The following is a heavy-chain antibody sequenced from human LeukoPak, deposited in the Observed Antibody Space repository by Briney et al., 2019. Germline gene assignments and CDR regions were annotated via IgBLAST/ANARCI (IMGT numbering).Heavy chain of an antibody. CDR2: ISVYNGHT. J-gene: IGHJ4*02. CDR3: ARNGSGSYGY. CDR1: GYSFTAFG. V-gene: IGHV1-18*01. Sequence: ASVKVSCKASGYSFTAFGISWVRQAPGQGLEWMGWISVYNGHTNYAQKLQGRVTMTTDTSTSTAYMELRSLTSDDTAVYYCARNGSGSYGYWGQGTLVIVSS. D-gene: IGHD3-10*01.